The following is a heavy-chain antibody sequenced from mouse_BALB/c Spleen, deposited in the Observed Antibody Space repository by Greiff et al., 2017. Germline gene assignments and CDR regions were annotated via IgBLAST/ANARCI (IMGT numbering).Heavy chain of an antibody. CDR2: IYPYNGGT. D-gene: IGHD4-1*01. CDR3: ARGGTGSFAY. V-gene: IGHV1S29*02. Sequence: EVQLQQSGPELVKPGASVKISCKASGYTFTDYNMHWVKQSHGKSLEWIGYIYPYNGGTGYNQKFKSKATLTVDNSSSTAYMELRSLTSEDSAVYYCARGGTGSFAYWGQGTLVTVSA. CDR1: GYTFTDYN. J-gene: IGHJ3*01.